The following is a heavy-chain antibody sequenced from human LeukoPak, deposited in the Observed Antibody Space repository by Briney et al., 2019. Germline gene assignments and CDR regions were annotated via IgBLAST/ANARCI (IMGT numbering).Heavy chain of an antibody. CDR3: ARDLKNSGYDSLDY. J-gene: IGHJ4*02. D-gene: IGHD5-12*01. CDR2: INPNSGDT. V-gene: IGHV1-2*02. CDR1: GYTFTDYY. Sequence: ASVKVSCKASGYTFTDYYMHWVRQAPGQGLEWMGWINPNSGDTNYAQKFQGGVAMTRDTSISTAYMELSRLRSDDTAVYYCARDLKNSGYDSLDYWGQGTLVTVSS.